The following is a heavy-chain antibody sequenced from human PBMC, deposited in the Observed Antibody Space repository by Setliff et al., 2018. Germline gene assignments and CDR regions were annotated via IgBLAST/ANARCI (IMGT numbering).Heavy chain of an antibody. V-gene: IGHV1-18*01. CDR3: ARDPSTTVMTRSWYYFDY. Sequence: GASVKVSCKASGYTFATYGISWVRQAPGQGLEWMGWISPYNSNTNYAQNFQGRVTMTTDTSTSTAYMELRSLRSDDTAMYYCARDPSTTVMTRSWYYFDYWGQGTLVTVSS. CDR2: ISPYNSNT. J-gene: IGHJ4*02. D-gene: IGHD4-17*01. CDR1: GYTFATYG.